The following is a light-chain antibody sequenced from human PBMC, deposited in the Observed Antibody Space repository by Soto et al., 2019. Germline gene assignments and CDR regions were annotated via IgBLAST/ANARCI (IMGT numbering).Light chain of an antibody. J-gene: IGLJ3*02. CDR1: SSNVGGNA. Sequence: QSVLTQSPSASGTPGQRVTISCSGSSSNVGGNAVNWYQQLPGTAPKLLVYRDDQRSYGVPDRFSGSKSGTSASLAISGLQSEDEADYHCASCDDSLDGWVFGGGIKLTVL. CDR3: ASCDDSLDGWV. V-gene: IGLV1-44*01. CDR2: RDD.